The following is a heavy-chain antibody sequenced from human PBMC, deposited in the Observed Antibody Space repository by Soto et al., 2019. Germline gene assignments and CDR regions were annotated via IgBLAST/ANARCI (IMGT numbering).Heavy chain of an antibody. CDR3: ARDRGSYALDC. CDR1: GYTFTSYG. CDR2: ISADNGNT. Sequence: QVQLVQSGAEVKTPGASVKVSCKASGYTFTSYGISWVRQAPGQGLEWMGWISADNGNTNYAQKLQGRVTMTTDTPTSTAYRELRSLRSDDTDVYYCARDRGSYALDCWGQGTLVTVSS. J-gene: IGHJ4*02. D-gene: IGHD1-26*01. V-gene: IGHV1-18*01.